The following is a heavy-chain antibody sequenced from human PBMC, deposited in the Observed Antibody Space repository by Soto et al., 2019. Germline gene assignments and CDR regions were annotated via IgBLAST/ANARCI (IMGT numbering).Heavy chain of an antibody. D-gene: IGHD2-2*01. V-gene: IGHV3-23*01. CDR2: ISGSGGST. CDR1: GFTFSSYA. J-gene: IGHJ4*02. CDR3: AKGGYCSSTSCYDRGFDY. Sequence: PGGSLRLSCAASGFTFSSYAMSWVRQAPGKGLEWVSAISGSGGSTYYADSVKGRFTISRDNSKNTLYLQMNSLRAEDTAVYYCAKGGYCSSTSCYDRGFDYWGQGTLVTVSS.